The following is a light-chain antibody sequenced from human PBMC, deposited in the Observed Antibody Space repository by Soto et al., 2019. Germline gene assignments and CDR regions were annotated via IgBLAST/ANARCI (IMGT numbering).Light chain of an antibody. Sequence: QSVLAQPASVSLSPGQSITISCSGTSSDVGGYNYVSWYQQYPGKAPKVMIYEVTNRPSGVSNRFSGSKSGNTASLTISGLQAEDEADYYCISYTSSNTLIFGGGTKVTVL. CDR3: ISYTSSNTLI. V-gene: IGLV2-14*01. CDR2: EVT. CDR1: SSDVGGYNY. J-gene: IGLJ2*01.